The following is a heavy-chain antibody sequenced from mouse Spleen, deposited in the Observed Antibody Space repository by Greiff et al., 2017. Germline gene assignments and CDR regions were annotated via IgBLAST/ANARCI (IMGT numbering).Heavy chain of an antibody. Sequence: EVKLMESGGGLVKPGGSLKLSCAASGFTFSSYAMSWVRQTPEKRLEWVATISSGGSYTYYPDSVKGRFTISRDNAKNTLYLQMSSLRSEDTAMYYCARRYYRYDEAGVMDYWGQGTSVTVSS. D-gene: IGHD2-14*01. J-gene: IGHJ4*01. V-gene: IGHV5-9-1*01. CDR1: GFTFSSYA. CDR3: ARRYYRYDEAGVMDY. CDR2: ISSGGSYT.